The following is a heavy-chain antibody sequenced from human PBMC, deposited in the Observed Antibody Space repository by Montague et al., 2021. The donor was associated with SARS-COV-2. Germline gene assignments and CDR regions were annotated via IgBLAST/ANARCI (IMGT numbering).Heavy chain of an antibody. J-gene: IGHJ5*02. Sequence: SVKVSCKVSGYTLIELPMHWVRQAPGKGLEWMGGFDPEGGETIYAQKFQGRVSMTEDTSTDTAYMELSSLRSEDTAVYYCATGSAMVRGGWFDPWGQGTLVTVSS. CDR2: FDPEGGET. CDR1: GYTLIELP. CDR3: ATGSAMVRGGWFDP. V-gene: IGHV1-24*01. D-gene: IGHD3-10*01.